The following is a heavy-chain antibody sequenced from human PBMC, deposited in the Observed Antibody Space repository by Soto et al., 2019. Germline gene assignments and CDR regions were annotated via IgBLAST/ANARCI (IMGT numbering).Heavy chain of an antibody. CDR2: IFYGGVSGVA. V-gene: IGHV4-39*01. CDR1: GGSFSSSNYY. D-gene: IGHD4-17*01. Sequence: SETLSLTCTVSGGSFSSSNYYWGWIRQSPGKGLEWIGNIFYGGVSGVAYYSPSLKSRVTISVDTSKNQFSLNMRSLTAADTAVYFCARRGGGDSLFDSWGQGKLVTVSS. CDR3: ARRGGGDSLFDS. J-gene: IGHJ4*02.